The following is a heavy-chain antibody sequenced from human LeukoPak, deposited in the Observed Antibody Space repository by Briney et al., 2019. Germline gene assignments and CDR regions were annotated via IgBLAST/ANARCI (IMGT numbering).Heavy chain of an antibody. Sequence: SQTLSLTCAISGDIVSSNSAAWNWIRQSPSRGLEWLGRTYYRSKWYNDYAVSVKSRITINPGTSKNQFSLQLNSVTPEDTAMYYCARDKGGDYGGDFFDYWGQGTLVTVSS. CDR1: GDIVSSNSAA. CDR2: TYYRSKWYN. V-gene: IGHV6-1*01. J-gene: IGHJ4*02. D-gene: IGHD4-17*01. CDR3: ARDKGGDYGGDFFDY.